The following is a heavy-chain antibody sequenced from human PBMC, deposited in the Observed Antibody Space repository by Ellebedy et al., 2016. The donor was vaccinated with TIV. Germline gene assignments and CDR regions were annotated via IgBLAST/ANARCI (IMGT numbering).Heavy chain of an antibody. V-gene: IGHV5-51*01. J-gene: IGHJ5*02. D-gene: IGHD6-13*01. CDR3: ARTSGYSGNWGLDL. Sequence: GESLKISCQVFGYSFTSYWAGWVRQMPVNGLEWMGIILPANSDIRYSPSFEGQVTISAGKSISTAYLQWSSLTASDSAIYYCARTSGYSGNWGLDLWGQGTLVTVSS. CDR2: ILPANSDI. CDR1: GYSFTSYW.